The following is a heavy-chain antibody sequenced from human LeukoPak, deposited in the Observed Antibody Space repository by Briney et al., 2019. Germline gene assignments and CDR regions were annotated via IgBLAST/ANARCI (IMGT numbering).Heavy chain of an antibody. V-gene: IGHV1-69*04. Sequence: SVKVSCKASGGTFSSYAISWVRQAPGQGLEWMGRIIPILGIANYAQKFQGRVTITADKSTSTAYMELSSLRSEDTAVYYCVRGRSSWYWDYWGQGTLVTVSS. CDR1: GGTFSSYA. CDR2: IIPILGIA. D-gene: IGHD6-13*01. CDR3: VRGRSSWYWDY. J-gene: IGHJ4*02.